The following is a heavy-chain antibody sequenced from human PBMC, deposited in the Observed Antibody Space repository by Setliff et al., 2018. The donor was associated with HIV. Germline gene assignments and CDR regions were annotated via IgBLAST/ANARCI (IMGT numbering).Heavy chain of an antibody. CDR1: GYSFTNYG. V-gene: IGHV1-18*01. J-gene: IGHJ3*01. CDR3: ARDDVGYCSGGSCPYNASDV. Sequence: ASVKVSCKASGYSFTNYGISWVRQAPGQGLEWMGWISSYNDNTNYALNLQGRVTMTTDTSTSTAYMELRSLRSDDTAVYYCARDDVGYCSGGSCPYNASDVWGQGTMVTVS. CDR2: ISSYNDNT. D-gene: IGHD2-15*01.